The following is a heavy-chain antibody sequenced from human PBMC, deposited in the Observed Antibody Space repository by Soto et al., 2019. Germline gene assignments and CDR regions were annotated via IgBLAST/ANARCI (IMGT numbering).Heavy chain of an antibody. Sequence: PGASLRPSCAASGSTFSSYGMHWVRQAPGKGLEWVAVISYDGSNKYYADSVKGRFTISRDNSKNTLYLQMNSLRAEDTAVYYCAEDKKGSSWARLYYYYGMDVWGQGTTVTVSS. CDR1: GSTFSSYG. D-gene: IGHD6-13*01. CDR2: ISYDGSNK. CDR3: AEDKKGSSWARLYYYYGMDV. V-gene: IGHV3-30*18. J-gene: IGHJ6*02.